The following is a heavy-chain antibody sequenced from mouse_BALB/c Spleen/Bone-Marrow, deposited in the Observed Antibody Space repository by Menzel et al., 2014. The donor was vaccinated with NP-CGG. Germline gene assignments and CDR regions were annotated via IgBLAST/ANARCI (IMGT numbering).Heavy chain of an antibody. CDR2: ISSGGSYT. J-gene: IGHJ1*01. D-gene: IGHD1-2*01. V-gene: IGHV5-9-4*01. Sequence: EVQLVESGGGLVKPGESLKLSCAASGFTFSSYAMSWVRQSPEKRLEWVAEISSGGSYTYYPDTVTGRFTISRDNAKNTLYLEMSSLRSEDTAMYYCARQGLRLSKFDGRAPGSTLSPSS. CDR3: ARQGLRLSKFDG. CDR1: GFTFSSYA.